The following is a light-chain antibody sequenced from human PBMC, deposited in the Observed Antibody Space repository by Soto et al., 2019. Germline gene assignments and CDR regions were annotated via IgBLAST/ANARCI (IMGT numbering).Light chain of an antibody. J-gene: IGLJ3*02. CDR1: SSDVGSYKS. V-gene: IGLV2-23*01. CDR2: EGS. Sequence: QSALTQPASVSGSLGQSITISCTGTSSDVGSYKSVSWYQNHPGKAPKLMIYEGSKRPSGVSNRFFGSNSGNTASLTISVLQAEDEADYYCCSYAGTRIPTFGGGTKLTVL. CDR3: CSYAGTRIPT.